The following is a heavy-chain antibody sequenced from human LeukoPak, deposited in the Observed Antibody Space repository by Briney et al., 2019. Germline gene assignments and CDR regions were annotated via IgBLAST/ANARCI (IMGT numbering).Heavy chain of an antibody. J-gene: IGHJ4*02. V-gene: IGHV4-4*07. D-gene: IGHD3-10*01. CDR1: GGSVSSYY. Sequence: SETLSLTCTVSGGSVSSYYWSWIRQPAGKGLEWIGRIYSSGSTNYNPSLKSRVTMSVDTSKNQFSLKLNSVTAADTTVYYCARHGTSYYYFDYWGQGTLVTVSS. CDR2: IYSSGST. CDR3: ARHGTSYYYFDY.